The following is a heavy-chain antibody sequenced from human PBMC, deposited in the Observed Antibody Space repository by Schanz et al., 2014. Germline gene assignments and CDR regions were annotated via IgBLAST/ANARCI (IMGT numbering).Heavy chain of an antibody. CDR3: ARGGPAYYFDY. Sequence: EVQLVESGGGLVQPGGSLRLSCTASGFTFSGYSMNWVRQAPGKGLVWVSRIKSDGSSTSYADSVKGRFTISRDNSKNTVHLQMNSLRAEDTAVYYCARGGPAYYFDYWGQGTLVTVSS. V-gene: IGHV3-74*02. CDR1: GFTFSGYS. CDR2: IKSDGSST. J-gene: IGHJ4*02.